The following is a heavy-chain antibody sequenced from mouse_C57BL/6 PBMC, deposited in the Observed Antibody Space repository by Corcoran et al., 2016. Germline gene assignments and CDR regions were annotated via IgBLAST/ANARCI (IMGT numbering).Heavy chain of an antibody. J-gene: IGHJ1*03. CDR2: INTYSGVP. V-gene: IGHV9-3*01. D-gene: IGHD1-1*01. CDR1: GYTFTTYG. CDR3: ARTGITTVGAKGYFDV. Sequence: QIQLVQSGPELKKPGETVKISCKASGYTFTTYGMSWVKQAPGKGLKWMGWINTYSGVPTYADDFKGRFAFSLETSASTAYLQINNLKNEDTATYFCARTGITTVGAKGYFDVWGTGTTVTVSS.